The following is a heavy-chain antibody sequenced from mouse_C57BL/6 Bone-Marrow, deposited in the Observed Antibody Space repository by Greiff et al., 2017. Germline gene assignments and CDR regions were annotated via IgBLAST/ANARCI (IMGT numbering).Heavy chain of an antibody. V-gene: IGHV1-55*01. CDR1: GYTFTSYW. CDR2: IYPGSGST. Sequence: QVQLQQPGAELVKPGASVKMSCKASGYTFTSYWITWVKQRPGQGLEWIGDIYPGSGSTTYNEKFKSKATLTVDTSSSTAYMQLRSLTSEDSAFYYCASRYSNFLADWGKGTLVTVSA. D-gene: IGHD2-5*01. J-gene: IGHJ3*01. CDR3: ASRYSNFLAD.